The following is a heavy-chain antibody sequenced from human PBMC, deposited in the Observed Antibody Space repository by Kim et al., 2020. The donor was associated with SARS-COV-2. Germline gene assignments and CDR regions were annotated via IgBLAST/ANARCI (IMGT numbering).Heavy chain of an antibody. D-gene: IGHD6-19*01. CDR3: ARDVSGWFFLDL. Sequence: NYAQKLQGRVTMTTDTSTSTAYMELRSLRSDDTAVYYCARDVSGWFFLDLWGRGTLVTVSS. J-gene: IGHJ2*01. V-gene: IGHV1-18*01.